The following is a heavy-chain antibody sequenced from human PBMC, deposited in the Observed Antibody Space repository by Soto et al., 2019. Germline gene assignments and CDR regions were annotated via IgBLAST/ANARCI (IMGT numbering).Heavy chain of an antibody. D-gene: IGHD3-22*01. CDR2: IYYSGST. CDR3: AREKYDSSGYYDAFDI. V-gene: IGHV4-31*03. Sequence: QVQLQESGPGLVKPSQTLSLTCTVSGGSISSGGYYWSWIRQHPGKGLEWIGYIYYSGSTYYNPSLESRVTISVDTSMNQFSLKLSSVTAADTAVYYCAREKYDSSGYYDAFDIWGQGTMVTVSS. J-gene: IGHJ3*02. CDR1: GGSISSGGYY.